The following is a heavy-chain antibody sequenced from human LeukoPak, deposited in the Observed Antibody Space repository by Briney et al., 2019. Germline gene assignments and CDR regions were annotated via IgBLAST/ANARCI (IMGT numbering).Heavy chain of an antibody. CDR3: ARVHRPYNIGLMDY. Sequence: ASVKVSCKTSGFTFKNFAIGWVRQVPGQGLEWMGWISGYNDNTNFAQRLQDRISMATDTSTDTAYMTLRSLRSDDTAVYFYARVHRPYNIGLMDYWGQGTQITVSS. V-gene: IGHV1-18*01. CDR1: GFTFKNFA. J-gene: IGHJ4*02. CDR2: ISGYNDNT. D-gene: IGHD6-25*01.